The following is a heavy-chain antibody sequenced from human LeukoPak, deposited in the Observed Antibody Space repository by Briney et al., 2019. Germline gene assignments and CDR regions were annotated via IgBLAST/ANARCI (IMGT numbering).Heavy chain of an antibody. Sequence: SETLSLTCAVYGGSFSGYYWSWIRQPPGKGLELIGEINHSGSTNYNPSLKRRVTISVDTSKNQFSLKLSSVTAADTAVYYCARGGPYRNYYGSGSPKRGWFDPWGQGTLVTVSS. J-gene: IGHJ5*02. CDR2: INHSGST. CDR1: GGSFSGYY. CDR3: ARGGPYRNYYGSGSPKRGWFDP. V-gene: IGHV4-34*01. D-gene: IGHD3-10*01.